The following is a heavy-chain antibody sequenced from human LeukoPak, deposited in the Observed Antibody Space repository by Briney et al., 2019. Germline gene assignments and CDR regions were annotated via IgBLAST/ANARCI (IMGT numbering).Heavy chain of an antibody. V-gene: IGHV3-23*01. CDR3: ARDLDVEPVAMPGGY. J-gene: IGHJ4*02. CDR1: GFTFTGHT. CDR2: LGGRDDRT. D-gene: IGHD2-2*01. Sequence: WGSLRLSCAASGFTFTGHTMTWLRQAPGKGLEWVSILGGRDDRTYYADSMKGLFTISSDNAQNSLYLQLNSLRAADTAVYYCARDLDVEPVAMPGGYWGQGPLVTVSS.